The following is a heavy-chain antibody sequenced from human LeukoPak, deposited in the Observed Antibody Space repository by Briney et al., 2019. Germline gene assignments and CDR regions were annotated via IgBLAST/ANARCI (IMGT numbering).Heavy chain of an antibody. D-gene: IGHD2-8*01. V-gene: IGHV5-51*01. CDR1: GYTFTTYW. J-gene: IGHJ6*02. Sequence: GESLKISCKGSGYTFTTYWIGWVRQLPGNGLEWMGIIYPGDSDTRYSPSFQGQVTISADKSISTAYLQWSSLKASDTAMYYCARQGVKYYYYYGMDVWGQGTTVTVSS. CDR2: IYPGDSDT. CDR3: ARQGVKYYYYYGMDV.